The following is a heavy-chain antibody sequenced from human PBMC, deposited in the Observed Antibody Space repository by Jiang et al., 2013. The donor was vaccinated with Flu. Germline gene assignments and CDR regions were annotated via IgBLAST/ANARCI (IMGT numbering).Heavy chain of an antibody. CDR1: GDSITGGSYY. CDR3: VSSGSFYYYAMDV. V-gene: IGHV4-39*01. Sequence: GPGLVKPSETLSLTCTASGDSITGGSYYWGWIRQSPEKGLEWIGSVSYRGITYYSPSLKSRVTISLDPSKTQFSLSLNSVTAADTAVYYCVSSGSFYYYAMDVWGQGDHGHRLL. J-gene: IGHJ6*02. CDR2: VSYRGIT. D-gene: IGHD1-26*01.